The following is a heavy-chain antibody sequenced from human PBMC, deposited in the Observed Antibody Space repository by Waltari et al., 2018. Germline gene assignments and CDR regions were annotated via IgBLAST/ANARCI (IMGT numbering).Heavy chain of an antibody. CDR2: VNSGGTDS. CDR1: GFTFGDYW. D-gene: IGHD2-21*01. J-gene: IGHJ5*02. CDR3: ARDTPGDGIDR. V-gene: IGHV3-74*01. Sequence: EVQLVESGGGLVQPGGSLRLSCAASGFTFGDYWMHWVRQVPGKGLLWVSHVNSGGTDSTYADSVKGRFTISRDNAKNTLYLQMNSLRVEDTAVYYCARDTPGDGIDRWGQGTLVTVSP.